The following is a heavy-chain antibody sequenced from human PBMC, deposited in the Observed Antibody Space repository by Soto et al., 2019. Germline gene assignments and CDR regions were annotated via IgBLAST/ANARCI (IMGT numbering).Heavy chain of an antibody. CDR3: ARAPTYGTFDY. CDR1: GGSISSGDYY. V-gene: IGHV4-30-4*01. Sequence: PSETLSLTCTVSGGSISSGDYYWSWIRQPPGKGLEWIGYIYYSGSTYYNPSLKSRVTISVDTSKNQFSLKLSSVTAADTAVYYCARAPTYGTFDYWGQGTLVTVSS. D-gene: IGHD3-10*01. CDR2: IYYSGST. J-gene: IGHJ4*02.